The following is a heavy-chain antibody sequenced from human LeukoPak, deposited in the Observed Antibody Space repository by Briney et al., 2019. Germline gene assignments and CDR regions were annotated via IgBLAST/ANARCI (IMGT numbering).Heavy chain of an antibody. Sequence: PGGSLRLSCAASGFTFSSYEMNWVRQAPGKGLEWVSYISSSGSTIYYADSVKGRFTISRDNAKNSLYLQMNSLRAEDTAVYYCATEYCSSTSSSCYYYYGMDVWGQGTTVTVSS. CDR2: ISSSGSTI. CDR1: GFTFSSYE. D-gene: IGHD2-2*01. CDR3: ATEYCSSTSSSCYYYYGMDV. J-gene: IGHJ6*02. V-gene: IGHV3-48*03.